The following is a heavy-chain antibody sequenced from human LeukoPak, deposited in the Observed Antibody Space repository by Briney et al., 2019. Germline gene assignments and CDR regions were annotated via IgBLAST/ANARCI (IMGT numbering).Heavy chain of an antibody. V-gene: IGHV3-49*04. CDR1: GFTFGDYA. CDR2: IRTEAYDGAT. Sequence: PGRSLRLSCAASGFTFGDYAMSWVRQAPGKGQEWVGFIRTEAYDGATDYGASVKGRFTISRDDSKNIAYLQMNSLNTEDTAVYYCTRTFGYYYFYMDVWGKGTTVIVSS. CDR3: TRTFGYYYFYMDV. J-gene: IGHJ6*03. D-gene: IGHD3-16*01.